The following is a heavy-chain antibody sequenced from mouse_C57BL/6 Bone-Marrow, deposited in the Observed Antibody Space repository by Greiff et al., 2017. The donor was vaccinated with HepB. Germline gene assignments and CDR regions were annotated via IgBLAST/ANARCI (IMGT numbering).Heavy chain of an antibody. Sequence: EVHLVESGGGLVKPGGSLKLSCAASGFTFSSYAMSWVRQTPEKRLEWVATISDGGSYTYYPDNVKGRFTISRDNAKNNLYLQMSHLKSEDTAMYYCARDRPREVYYGSSDWYFDVWGTGTTVTVSS. CDR3: ARDRPREVYYGSSDWYFDV. CDR1: GFTFSSYA. V-gene: IGHV5-4*01. CDR2: ISDGGSYT. D-gene: IGHD1-1*01. J-gene: IGHJ1*03.